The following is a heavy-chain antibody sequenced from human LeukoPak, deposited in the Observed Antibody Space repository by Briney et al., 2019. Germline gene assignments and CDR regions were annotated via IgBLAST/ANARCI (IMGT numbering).Heavy chain of an antibody. Sequence: GGSLRLSCAASGFSFSTKWMSWVRQAPGKGLEGVANIHQEGSEKFYVDSVKGRFTISRDNSKNTLYLQMNSLRAEDTAVYYCATADTAMVKGYYFDYWGQGTLVTVSS. J-gene: IGHJ4*02. CDR2: IHQEGSEK. D-gene: IGHD5-18*01. CDR3: ATADTAMVKGYYFDY. CDR1: GFSFSTKW. V-gene: IGHV3-7*01.